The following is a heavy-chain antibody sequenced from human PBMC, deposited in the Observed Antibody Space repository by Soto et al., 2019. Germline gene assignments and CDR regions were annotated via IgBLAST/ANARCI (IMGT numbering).Heavy chain of an antibody. CDR3: ARDGARIDSSGKFDY. CDR1: GFKFTDYG. CDR2: SWFDGSIA. D-gene: IGHD3-22*01. V-gene: IGHV3-33*01. J-gene: IGHJ4*02. Sequence: PGGSLRLSCVASGFKFTDYGLNWVRQTPGKGREWVAISWFDGSIAYYAESVKGRFTISRDDSRNTVYLHMNSLRGEDTAMYYCARDGARIDSSGKFDYWGQGTQVTVSS.